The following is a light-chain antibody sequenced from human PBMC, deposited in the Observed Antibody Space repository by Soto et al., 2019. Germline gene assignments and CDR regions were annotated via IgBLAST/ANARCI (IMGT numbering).Light chain of an antibody. CDR3: QEYSSF. CDR2: EAS. Sequence: DIHMTQSPSTLSASVGDRVTIACRASRDITRWLAWYQQKPGRAPKVLIYEASNLQSGVPSRFSGSGSGTEFTLTISSQQPDDFGTYYCQEYSSFFGGGTRVEIK. J-gene: IGKJ4*01. CDR1: RDITRW. V-gene: IGKV1-5*01.